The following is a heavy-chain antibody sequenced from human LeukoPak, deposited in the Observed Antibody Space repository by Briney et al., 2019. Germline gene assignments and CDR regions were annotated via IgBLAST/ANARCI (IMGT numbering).Heavy chain of an antibody. CDR1: GYSSTSYW. V-gene: IGHV5-51*01. CDR2: IYPGDSDT. J-gene: IGHJ4*02. D-gene: IGHD2-21*02. Sequence: GESLKISCKGSGYSSTSYWIGWVRQMPGKGLEWMGIIYPGDSDTRYSPSFQGQVTISADKSISTAYLQWSSLKASDTAMYYCARHGRAYCGGDCLYYFDYWGQGTLVTVSS. CDR3: ARHGRAYCGGDCLYYFDY.